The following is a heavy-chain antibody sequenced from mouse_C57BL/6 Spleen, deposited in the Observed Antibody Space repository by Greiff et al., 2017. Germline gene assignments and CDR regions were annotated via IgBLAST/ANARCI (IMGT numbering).Heavy chain of an antibody. CDR2: ISDGGSYT. D-gene: IGHD2-5*01. J-gene: IGHJ2*01. Sequence: EVKLVESGGGLVKPGGSLKLSCAASGFTFSSYAMSWVRQTPEKRLEWVATISDGGSYTYYPDNVKGRFTISRDNAKNNLYLQMSHLKSEDTAMYYCARDGTIVTESYFDYWGQGTTLTVSS. CDR1: GFTFSSYA. CDR3: ARDGTIVTESYFDY. V-gene: IGHV5-4*01.